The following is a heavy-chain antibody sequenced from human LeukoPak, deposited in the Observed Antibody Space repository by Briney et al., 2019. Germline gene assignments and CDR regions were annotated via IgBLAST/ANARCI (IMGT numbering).Heavy chain of an antibody. Sequence: GGSLRLSCAASGFTFSSYWMSWVRQAPGKGPEWVANIKQDGGEKYYVDFVKGRFTISRDNAKNSLYLQMNSLRAEDTAVYYCARDAFSRISVFGVVSDAFDIWGQGTMVTVSS. CDR3: ARDAFSRISVFGVVSDAFDI. CDR1: GFTFSSYW. CDR2: IKQDGGEK. J-gene: IGHJ3*02. V-gene: IGHV3-7*01. D-gene: IGHD3-3*01.